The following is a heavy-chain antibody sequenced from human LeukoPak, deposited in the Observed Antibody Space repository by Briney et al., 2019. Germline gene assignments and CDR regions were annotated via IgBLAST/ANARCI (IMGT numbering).Heavy chain of an antibody. CDR1: GYTFTGYY. CDR3: ARDSATYYYSPYYYYYYMDV. CDR2: INPNSGGT. D-gene: IGHD3-10*01. J-gene: IGHJ6*03. Sequence: GASVKVSCKASGYTFTGYYMHWVRQAPGQGLEWMGWINPNSGGTNYAQKFQGRVTMTRDTSISTAYMELSRLRSDDTAVYYCARDSATYYYSPYYYYYYMDVWGKGTTHTVSS. V-gene: IGHV1-2*02.